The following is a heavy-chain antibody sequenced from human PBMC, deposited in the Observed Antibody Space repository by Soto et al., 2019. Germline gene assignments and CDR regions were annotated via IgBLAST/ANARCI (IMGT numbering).Heavy chain of an antibody. V-gene: IGHV1-58*01. J-gene: IGHJ6*02. CDR3: AAGQGVGATPSYYYYGMDV. CDR1: GFTFTSSA. D-gene: IGHD1-26*01. CDR2: IVVGSGNT. Sequence: ASVNVSCKASGFTFTSSAVQWVRQARGQRLEWIGWIVVGSGNTNYAQKFQERVTITRDMSTSTAYMELSSLRSEDTAVYYCAAGQGVGATPSYYYYGMDVWGQGTTVTVSS.